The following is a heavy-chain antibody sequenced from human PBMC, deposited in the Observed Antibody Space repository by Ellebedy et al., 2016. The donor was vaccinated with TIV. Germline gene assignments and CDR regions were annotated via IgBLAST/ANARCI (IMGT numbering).Heavy chain of an antibody. CDR1: GFTFDDYT. Sequence: GESLKISXAASGFTFDDYTMHWVRQAPGKGLEWVSLISWDGGSTYYADSVKGRFTISRDNSKNSLYLQMNSLRTEDTALYYCAKDELTWGFYYGMDVWGQGTTVTVSS. CDR3: AKDELTWGFYYGMDV. V-gene: IGHV3-43*01. J-gene: IGHJ6*02. CDR2: ISWDGGST. D-gene: IGHD1-7*01.